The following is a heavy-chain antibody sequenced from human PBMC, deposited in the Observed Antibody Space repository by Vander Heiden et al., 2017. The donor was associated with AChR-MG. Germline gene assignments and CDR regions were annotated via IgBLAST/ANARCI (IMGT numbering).Heavy chain of an antibody. CDR3: ARKREYSYGDFDY. J-gene: IGHJ4*02. Sequence: EVQLVESGGGLVQPGGYLRLSCEASGFTFDDYGMQWVRQAPGKGLEWVSGVSWNSDYIGYADSVKGRFTISRDNAKNSVFLQMNSLRPEDTALYFCARKREYSYGDFDYWGQGILVTVSS. CDR2: VSWNSDYI. V-gene: IGHV3-9*01. D-gene: IGHD5-18*01. CDR1: GFTFDDYG.